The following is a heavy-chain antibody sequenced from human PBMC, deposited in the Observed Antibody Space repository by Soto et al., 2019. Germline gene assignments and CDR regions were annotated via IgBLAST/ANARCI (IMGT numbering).Heavy chain of an antibody. J-gene: IGHJ4*02. Sequence: EVQLLESGGGLVQPGESLRLSCAASGFSFSSYAMNWVRQAPGKGPEWVAGVSGNGRSTYYADSVKGRFTISRDNSKHTLYLVKNCLRADDTAVYYCAKGARDGYNSPIDYWGQGTLVTVSS. CDR1: GFSFSSYA. V-gene: IGHV3-23*01. D-gene: IGHD5-18*01. CDR3: AKGARDGYNSPIDY. CDR2: VSGNGRST.